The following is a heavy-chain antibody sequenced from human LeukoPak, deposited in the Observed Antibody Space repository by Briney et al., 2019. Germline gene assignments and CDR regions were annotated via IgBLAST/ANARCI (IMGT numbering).Heavy chain of an antibody. CDR3: ARDGHSGPSDAFDI. D-gene: IGHD5-12*01. CDR2: IYYSGST. Sequence: PSETLSLTCTVSGGSISSSSYYWGWIRQPPGKGLEWIGSIYYSGSTYYNPSLKSRVTISVDTSKNQFSPKLSSVTAADTAVYYCARDGHSGPSDAFDIWGQGTMVAVSS. J-gene: IGHJ3*02. V-gene: IGHV4-39*07. CDR1: GGSISSSSYY.